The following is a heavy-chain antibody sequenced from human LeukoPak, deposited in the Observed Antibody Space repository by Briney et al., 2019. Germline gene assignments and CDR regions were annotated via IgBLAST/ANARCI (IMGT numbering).Heavy chain of an antibody. Sequence: VASVKVSCKASGYTFTGYYMHWVRQAPGQGLEWMGWINPNSGGTNYAQKFQGRVTMTRDTSISTAYMELSRLRSDDTAVYYCARSTSGSYYWFDPWGQGTLVTVSS. CDR2: INPNSGGT. J-gene: IGHJ5*02. CDR1: GYTFTGYY. CDR3: ARSTSGSYYWFDP. D-gene: IGHD1-26*01. V-gene: IGHV1-2*02.